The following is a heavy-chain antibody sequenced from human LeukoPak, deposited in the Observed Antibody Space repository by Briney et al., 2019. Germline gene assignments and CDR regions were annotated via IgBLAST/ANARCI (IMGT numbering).Heavy chain of an antibody. D-gene: IGHD6-13*01. Sequence: SETLSLTCAVYGGSFSGYYWSWIRQPPGKGLEWIGEINHSGSTNYNPSLKSRVTISVDTSKNQFSLKLSSVTAADTAVYYCARVTGSSSWYSYYYYYYMDVWGKGTTVTVSS. CDR1: GGSFSGYY. J-gene: IGHJ6*03. V-gene: IGHV4-34*01. CDR3: ARVTGSSSWYSYYYYYYMDV. CDR2: INHSGST.